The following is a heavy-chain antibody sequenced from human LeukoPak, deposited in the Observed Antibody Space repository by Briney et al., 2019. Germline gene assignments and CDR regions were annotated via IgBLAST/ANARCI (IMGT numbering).Heavy chain of an antibody. Sequence: ASVKVSFKASGYTFTSYDIHWVRQAPGQGLEWLGWMNPNSGNTGYAQKFQGRVTMTRNTSISTAYMELSSLGSEDTAVYYCARGPSFWSGYRYYYYGMDVWGQGTTVTVSS. CDR1: GYTFTSYD. J-gene: IGHJ6*02. V-gene: IGHV1-8*01. D-gene: IGHD3-3*01. CDR2: MNPNSGNT. CDR3: ARGPSFWSGYRYYYYGMDV.